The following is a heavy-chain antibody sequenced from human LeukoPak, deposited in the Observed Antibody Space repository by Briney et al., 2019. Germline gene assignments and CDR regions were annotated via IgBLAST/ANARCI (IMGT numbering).Heavy chain of an antibody. J-gene: IGHJ5*02. Sequence: XTCTVSGGSISSYYWSWIRQPPGKGLEWIGYIYYSGSTNYNPSLKSRVTISVATSKNQFSLKLSSVTAADTAVYYCARGGIVAPNWFDPWGQGTLVTVSS. CDR3: ARGGIVAPNWFDP. D-gene: IGHD1-26*01. V-gene: IGHV4-59*01. CDR2: IYYSGST. CDR1: GGSISSYY.